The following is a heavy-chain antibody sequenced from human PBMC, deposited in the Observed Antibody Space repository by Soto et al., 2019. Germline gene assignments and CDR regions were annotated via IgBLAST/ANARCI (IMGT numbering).Heavy chain of an antibody. CDR3: VKDTVVVINGGDFDY. Sequence: EVQLLESGGALVQPGGSLRLSCEASGFTYVKYAMSWVRQAPGKGLEWVSGIRGDAGRTFYADSGKGRFTISRDNSKNTVYLQMNSLRVEDTAVYYCVKDTVVVINGGDFDYWGQGTLVTVSS. J-gene: IGHJ4*02. CDR2: IRGDAGRT. CDR1: GFTYVKYA. D-gene: IGHD3-22*01. V-gene: IGHV3-23*01.